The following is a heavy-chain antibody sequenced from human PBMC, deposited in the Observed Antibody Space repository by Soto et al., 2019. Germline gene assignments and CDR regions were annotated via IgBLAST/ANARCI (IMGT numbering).Heavy chain of an antibody. D-gene: IGHD6-13*01. V-gene: IGHV4-61*01. CDR2: IYYSGST. CDR1: GGSVSSGSYY. Sequence: SETLSLTCTVSGGSVSSGSYYLSWIRQPPGKGLEWIGYIYYSGSTNYNPSLKSRVTISVDTSKNQFSLKLSSVTAADTAVYYCVRGRSSWYENNWFDPSGQGKMFPVSS. J-gene: IGHJ5*02. CDR3: VRGRSSWYENNWFDP.